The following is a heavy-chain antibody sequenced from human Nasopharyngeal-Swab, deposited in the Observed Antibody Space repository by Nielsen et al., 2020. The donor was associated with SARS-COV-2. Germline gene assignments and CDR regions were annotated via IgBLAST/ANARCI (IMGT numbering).Heavy chain of an antibody. CDR1: EFTFSSYA. CDR2: ISGSGGST. Sequence: GESLKISCAASEFTFSSYAMSWVRQAPGKGLEWVSAISGSGGSTYYADSVKGRFTISRDNSKNTLYLQMNSLRAEDTAVYYCAKAMIVVAYDAFDIWGQGTMVTVSS. J-gene: IGHJ3*02. V-gene: IGHV3-23*01. D-gene: IGHD3-22*01. CDR3: AKAMIVVAYDAFDI.